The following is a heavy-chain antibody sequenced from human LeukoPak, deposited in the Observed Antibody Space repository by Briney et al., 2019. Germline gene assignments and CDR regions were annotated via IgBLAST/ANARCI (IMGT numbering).Heavy chain of an antibody. D-gene: IGHD3-3*01. Sequence: SETLSLTCTVSGGSISSSSYYWGWIRQPPGKGLEWIGSIYYSGSTYYNPSLKSRVTISVDTSKNQFSLKLSSVTAADTAVYYCARDRDSYYDFWSGYVGSLFDPWGQGTLVTVSS. CDR3: ARDRDSYYDFWSGYVGSLFDP. J-gene: IGHJ5*02. V-gene: IGHV4-39*07. CDR2: IYYSGST. CDR1: GGSISSSSYY.